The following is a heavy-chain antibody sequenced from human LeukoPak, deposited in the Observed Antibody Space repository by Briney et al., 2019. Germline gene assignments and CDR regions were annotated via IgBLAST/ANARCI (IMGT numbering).Heavy chain of an antibody. CDR1: GFTFSGFA. CDR3: AKMKGHPLPKYYMDV. J-gene: IGHJ6*01. D-gene: IGHD1-26*01. CDR2: ISGSGDNT. Sequence: GGSLRLSCAASGFTFSGFAMCWVRRTPGKGLEWVSGISGSGDNTLYADSVKGRFTISRDNSKNTLHLEMNSLRAEDTAIYYCAKMKGHPLPKYYMDVWGQGTTVTVSS. V-gene: IGHV3-23*01.